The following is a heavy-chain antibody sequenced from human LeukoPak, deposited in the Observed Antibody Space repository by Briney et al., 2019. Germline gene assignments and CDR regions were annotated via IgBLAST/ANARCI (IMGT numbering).Heavy chain of an antibody. V-gene: IGHV1-46*01. CDR2: INPSGGST. Sequence: ASVKVSCKASGYTFTSYYMHWVRQAPGQGLEWMGIINPSGGSTSYAQKFQGRVTMTRDTSTSTVYMELSSLRSEDTAVYYCARDNSRGGYCSSTSCYRTVEYFQHWGQGTLVTVSS. CDR1: GYTFTSYY. J-gene: IGHJ1*01. CDR3: ARDNSRGGYCSSTSCYRTVEYFQH. D-gene: IGHD2-2*02.